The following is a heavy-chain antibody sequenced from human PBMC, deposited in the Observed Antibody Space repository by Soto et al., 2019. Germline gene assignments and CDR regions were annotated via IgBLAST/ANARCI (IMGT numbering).Heavy chain of an antibody. Sequence: GGSLRLSCAASGFTFSSYGMHWVRQAPGKGLEWVAVIWYDGSNKYYADSVKGRFTISRDNAKNSLYLQMNSLRAEDTAVYYCARDSGYSSGRYYFDYWGQGTLVTVSS. CDR1: GFTFSSYG. CDR3: ARDSGYSSGRYYFDY. D-gene: IGHD6-19*01. J-gene: IGHJ4*02. CDR2: IWYDGSNK. V-gene: IGHV3-33*01.